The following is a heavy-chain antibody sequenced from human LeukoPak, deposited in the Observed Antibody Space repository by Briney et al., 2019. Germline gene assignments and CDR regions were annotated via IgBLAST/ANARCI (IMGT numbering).Heavy chain of an antibody. V-gene: IGHV1-8*03. D-gene: IGHD6-6*01. CDR3: ARKQLVDPKDSYYYYYMGV. Sequence: ASVKVSCKASGYTFTGYGISWVRQATGQGLEWMGWMNPNSGNTGYAQKFQGRVTITRNTSISTAYMELSSLRSEDTAVYYCARKQLVDPKDSYYYYYMGVWGKGTTVTVSS. J-gene: IGHJ6*03. CDR2: MNPNSGNT. CDR1: GYTFTGYG.